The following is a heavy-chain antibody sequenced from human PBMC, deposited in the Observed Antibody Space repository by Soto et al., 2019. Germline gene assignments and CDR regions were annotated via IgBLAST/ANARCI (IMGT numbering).Heavy chain of an antibody. Sequence: NPSETLSLTCSVSGGSISSDPYSWGWIRQPTGKGLEWIGTFHYSGRTYYSPSLESRVTISVDTSRNQFSLKVSSVIAADTAVFYCVSLAGFCSDTSCYGYYGMDVWGQGTTVTVSS. CDR1: GGSISSDPYS. V-gene: IGHV4-39*01. CDR2: FHYSGRT. D-gene: IGHD2-2*01. CDR3: VSLAGFCSDTSCYGYYGMDV. J-gene: IGHJ6*02.